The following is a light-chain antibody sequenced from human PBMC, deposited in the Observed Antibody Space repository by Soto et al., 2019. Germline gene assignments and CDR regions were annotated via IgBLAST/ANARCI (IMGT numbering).Light chain of an antibody. Sequence: EIVLTQSPRTLSLSPGDSATLSCRAGRSVDTDLAWYQQKPGQAPRLLIYGASLRVSGTPDRFSGSGSGTDFTLTISRLEPEDFAVYYCQHYVSSPPWTFGQGTKVDIK. CDR3: QHYVSSPPWT. CDR2: GAS. CDR1: RSVDTD. V-gene: IGKV3-20*01. J-gene: IGKJ1*01.